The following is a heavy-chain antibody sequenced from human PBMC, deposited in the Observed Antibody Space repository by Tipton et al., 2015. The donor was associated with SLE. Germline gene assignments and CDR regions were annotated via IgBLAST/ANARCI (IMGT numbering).Heavy chain of an antibody. CDR2: IHYSGST. CDR1: GGSVTSGGSY. CDR3: ASAFGYNSSWLAFDI. J-gene: IGHJ3*02. Sequence: LRLSCTVSGGSVTSGGSYWSWIRQHPGKGLEWIGYIHYSGSTFYNPSLQSRVTISVDTPKNRFSLNLKSVTAADTAVYYCASAFGYNSSWLAFDIWGQGTMVTVSS. V-gene: IGHV4-31*02. D-gene: IGHD6-13*01.